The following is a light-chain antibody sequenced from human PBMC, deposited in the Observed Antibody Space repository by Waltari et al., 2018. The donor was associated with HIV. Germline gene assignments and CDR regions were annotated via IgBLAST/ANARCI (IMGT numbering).Light chain of an antibody. V-gene: IGLV3-25*03. J-gene: IGLJ1*01. Sequence: SYELTQPPSVSVSPGQTARITCSGDALPNQYAYWYQQKPGQAPVLVIYKDSERPPGIPGRFSGSSSGTTVTLTISGVQAEDEADYFCQSADSSGTYLYVFGTGTKVTVL. CDR3: QSADSSGTYLYV. CDR1: ALPNQY. CDR2: KDS.